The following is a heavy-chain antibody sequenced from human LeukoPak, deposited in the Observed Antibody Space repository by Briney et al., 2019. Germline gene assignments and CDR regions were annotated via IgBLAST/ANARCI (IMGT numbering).Heavy chain of an antibody. Sequence: GGSLRLSCAASGFTVSSNYMSWVRQAPGKGLEWVSGINWNGGSTGYADSVKGRFTISRDNAKNSLYLQMNSLRAEDTALYHCARVGAAAGHPYFDYWGQGTLVTVSS. CDR3: ARVGAAAGHPYFDY. CDR1: GFTVSSNY. CDR2: INWNGGST. D-gene: IGHD6-13*01. V-gene: IGHV3-20*01. J-gene: IGHJ4*02.